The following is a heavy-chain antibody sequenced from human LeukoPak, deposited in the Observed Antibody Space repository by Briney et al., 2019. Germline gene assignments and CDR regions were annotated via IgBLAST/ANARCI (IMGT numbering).Heavy chain of an antibody. CDR1: GFTFSDYW. V-gene: IGHV3-74*03. J-gene: IGHJ4*02. CDR3: AKEDYSSSWYALDY. Sequence: GGSLRLSCAASGFTFSDYWMHWVRQAPGKGLVWVSRINSHGTITTYADSVKGRFTISRDNSKNSLYLQMNRLRTEDTALYYCAKEDYSSSWYALDYWGQGTLVTVSS. D-gene: IGHD6-13*01. CDR2: INSHGTIT.